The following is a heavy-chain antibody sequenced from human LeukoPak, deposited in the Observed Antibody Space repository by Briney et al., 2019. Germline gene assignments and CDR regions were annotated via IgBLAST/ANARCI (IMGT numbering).Heavy chain of an antibody. Sequence: PGGSLRLSCAASGFTFSSYGMHWVRQAPGKGLEWVAVISYDGSNKYYADSVKGRFTISRDNSKNTLYLQMNSLRAEDTAVYYCARDREAKQWLVRVPTDPFDYWGQGTLVTVSS. V-gene: IGHV3-30*03. CDR2: ISYDGSNK. J-gene: IGHJ4*02. D-gene: IGHD6-19*01. CDR3: ARDREAKQWLVRVPTDPFDY. CDR1: GFTFSSYG.